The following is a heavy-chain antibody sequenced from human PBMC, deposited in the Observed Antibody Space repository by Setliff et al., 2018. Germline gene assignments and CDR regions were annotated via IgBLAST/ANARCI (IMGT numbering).Heavy chain of an antibody. V-gene: IGHV3-7*01. CDR2: MKQAGSEK. Sequence: GGSLRLSCAAAGFTFSSYWMSWVRQAPGKGLEWVANMKQAGSEKYYVDSVEGRFTISRDNAKNSLYLQMNSLRAEDTAVYYWARGPNSNYEGAFDIWGQGTMVTVSS. CDR1: GFTFSSYW. D-gene: IGHD4-4*01. J-gene: IGHJ3*02. CDR3: ARGPNSNYEGAFDI.